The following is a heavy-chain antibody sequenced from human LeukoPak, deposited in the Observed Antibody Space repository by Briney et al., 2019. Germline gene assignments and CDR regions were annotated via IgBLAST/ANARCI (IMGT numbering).Heavy chain of an antibody. CDR1: GGSISSYY. V-gene: IGHV4-34*01. J-gene: IGHJ4*02. CDR2: INHSGST. CDR3: ARRSIAAAGDGTYDY. Sequence: SETLSLTCTVSGGSISSYYWSWIRQPPGKGLEWIGEINHSGSTNYNPSLKSRVTISVDTSKNQFSLKLSSVTAADTAVYYCARRSIAAAGDGTYDYWGQGTLVTVSS. D-gene: IGHD6-13*01.